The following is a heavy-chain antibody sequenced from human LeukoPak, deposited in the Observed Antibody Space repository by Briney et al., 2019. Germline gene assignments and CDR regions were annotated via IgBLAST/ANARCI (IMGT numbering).Heavy chain of an antibody. D-gene: IGHD4-17*01. CDR1: GFSFSTYE. CDR3: ARDALTTAIIRGDH. J-gene: IGHJ4*02. Sequence: GGSLRFSCAASGFSFSTYEMNWVRQAPGKGLEWLSYISSSGSIIYYADSVKGRFTISRDNAKNSLYLQMNNLRAEDTALYYCARDALTTAIIRGDHWGQGTQVTVSS. V-gene: IGHV3-48*03. CDR2: ISSSGSII.